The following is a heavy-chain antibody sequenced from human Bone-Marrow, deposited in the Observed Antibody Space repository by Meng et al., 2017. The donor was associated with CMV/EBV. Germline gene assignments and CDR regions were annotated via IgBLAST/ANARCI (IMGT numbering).Heavy chain of an antibody. Sequence: GESLKISCAASGFTFSTYGIHWVRQAPGKGLEWVANIKQDGSEKYYVDSVKGRFTISRDNAKNSLYLQMNSLRAEDTAVYYCARGGYYDFWSGYAKPFDYWGQGTLVTVSS. CDR2: IKQDGSEK. J-gene: IGHJ4*02. CDR3: ARGGYYDFWSGYAKPFDY. D-gene: IGHD3-3*01. V-gene: IGHV3-7*01. CDR1: GFTFSTYG.